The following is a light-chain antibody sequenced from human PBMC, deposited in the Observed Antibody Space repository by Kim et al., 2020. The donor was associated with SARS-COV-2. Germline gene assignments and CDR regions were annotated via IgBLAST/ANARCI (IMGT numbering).Light chain of an antibody. CDR3: KQYDDWQQWT. V-gene: IGKV3-15*01. J-gene: IGKJ1*01. CDR1: KSVRRK. CDR2: GAS. Sequence: GERENKKGRASKSVRRKGAGEQKKPGQAPRHNIYGASTRATGIPDRFSGSGAGKEFTLTISSLKSEERAVDHGKQYDDWQQWTCGQGTKVDIK.